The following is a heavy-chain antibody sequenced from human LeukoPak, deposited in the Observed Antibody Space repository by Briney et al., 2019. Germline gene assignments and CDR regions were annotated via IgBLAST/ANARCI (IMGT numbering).Heavy chain of an antibody. CDR2: INTGNGNT. J-gene: IGHJ4*02. V-gene: IGHV1-3*04. CDR1: GYTFTRYP. D-gene: IGHD3-10*01. Sequence: GASVKVSCKASGYTFTRYPLHWVRQAPGQRLERMGWINTGNGNTKYSQKFQGRVTITRDTSASTAYMELSSLGSEDTAVYYCGSWAGTPVGDFSGPLDYWGQGTLVTVSS. CDR3: GSWAGTPVGDFSGPLDY.